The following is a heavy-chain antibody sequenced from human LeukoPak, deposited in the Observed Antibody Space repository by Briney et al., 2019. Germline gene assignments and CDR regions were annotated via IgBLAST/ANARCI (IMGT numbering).Heavy chain of an antibody. CDR2: ISAYNGNT. J-gene: IGHJ4*02. CDR3: ARGTRALTGYYTKDY. Sequence: ASVKVSCKASGYTFTSYGISWVRQAPGQGLEWMGWISAYNGNTNYAQKLQGRVTMTTDTSTSTAYMELRCLRSDDTAVYYCARGTRALTGYYTKDYWGQGTLVTVSS. D-gene: IGHD3-9*01. V-gene: IGHV1-18*04. CDR1: GYTFTSYG.